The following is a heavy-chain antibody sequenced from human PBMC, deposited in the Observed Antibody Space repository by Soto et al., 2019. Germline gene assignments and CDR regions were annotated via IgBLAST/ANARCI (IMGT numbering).Heavy chain of an antibody. CDR3: ARLHSSSYWYFDL. CDR2: IYPGDSDT. V-gene: IGHV5-51*01. CDR1: GYSFTSYW. Sequence: GESLKISCKGSGYSFTSYWIGWVRQMPGKGLEWMGIIYPGDSDTRYSPPFQGQVTISADKSISTAYLQWSSLKASDTAMYYCARLHSSSYWYFDLWGRGTPVTVSS. D-gene: IGHD6-6*01. J-gene: IGHJ2*01.